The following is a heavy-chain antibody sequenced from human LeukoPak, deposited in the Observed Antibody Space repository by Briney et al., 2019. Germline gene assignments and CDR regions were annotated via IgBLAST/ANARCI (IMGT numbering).Heavy chain of an antibody. V-gene: IGHV4-30-4*01. CDR3: AREPYYYYGSGNGWFDP. Sequence: PSQTLSLTCTVSGGSISSGDYYWSWIRQPPGKGLEWIGYIYYSGSTYYNPSLKSRVTISVDTSKNQFSLKLSSVTAADTAVYYCAREPYYYYGSGNGWFDPWGQGTLVTVSS. CDR1: GGSISSGDYY. D-gene: IGHD3-10*01. CDR2: IYYSGST. J-gene: IGHJ5*02.